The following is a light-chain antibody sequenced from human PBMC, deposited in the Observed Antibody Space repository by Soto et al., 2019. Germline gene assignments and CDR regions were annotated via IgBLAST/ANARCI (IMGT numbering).Light chain of an antibody. J-gene: IGLJ1*01. V-gene: IGLV4-69*01. CDR1: SGHSSYA. CDR2: LNSDGSH. Sequence: QPVLTQSPSASASLGASVKLTCTLSSGHSSYAIVWHQQQPEKGPRYLMRLNSDGSHSKGDGIPDRFSGSSSGAERYLTISSLQSEDEADYYCQTWGVFGTGTKVTVL. CDR3: QTWGV.